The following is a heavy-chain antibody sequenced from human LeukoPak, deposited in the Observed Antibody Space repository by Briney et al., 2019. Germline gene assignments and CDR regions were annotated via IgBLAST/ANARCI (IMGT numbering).Heavy chain of an antibody. D-gene: IGHD3-9*01. CDR1: GFTFTTYA. CDR2: ISASGTA. Sequence: GGSLRLSCAASGFTFTTYAMTWVRQAPGKGLEWVSVISASGTAHYADSMKGWFTISRDNSKNTVYLQLNSLRPEDTAVYYCAKARVTTGYYMQVDYWGQGTLVTVSS. V-gene: IGHV3-23*01. J-gene: IGHJ4*02. CDR3: AKARVTTGYYMQVDY.